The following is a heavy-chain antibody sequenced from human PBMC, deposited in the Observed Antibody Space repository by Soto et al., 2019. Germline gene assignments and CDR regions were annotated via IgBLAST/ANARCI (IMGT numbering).Heavy chain of an antibody. CDR1: GGTFSSYA. V-gene: IGHV1-69*06. CDR3: ARDRVDYSSSHYGIHV. Sequence: ASVKVSCEASGGTFSSYAISWVRQAPGQGLEWMGGIIPIFGTANYAQKFQGRVTITADKSTSTAYMELSSLTSDDTAVYYCARDRVDYSSSHYGIHVWGQGTTVTVSS. D-gene: IGHD3-22*01. CDR2: IIPIFGTA. J-gene: IGHJ6*02.